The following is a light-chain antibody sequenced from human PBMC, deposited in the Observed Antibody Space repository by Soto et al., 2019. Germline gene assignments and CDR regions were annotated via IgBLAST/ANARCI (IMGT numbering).Light chain of an antibody. Sequence: QSALTQPPSASGSLGQSVTISCTGTSDDVGGYNYVSWYQQHPGKAPKIMIYEVSKRPSGVPDRFSGSKSGNTASLTVSGLQAEDEAAYYYCSHAGDNTYVFGTGTKLTVL. J-gene: IGLJ1*01. V-gene: IGLV2-8*01. CDR1: SDDVGGYNY. CDR3: CSHAGDNTYV. CDR2: EVS.